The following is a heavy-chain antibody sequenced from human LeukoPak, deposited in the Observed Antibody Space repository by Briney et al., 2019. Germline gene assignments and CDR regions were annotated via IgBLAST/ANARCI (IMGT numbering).Heavy chain of an antibody. CDR3: AKDGFRYCSGGSCYWPYYYYYMDV. V-gene: IGHV3-53*01. Sequence: GGSLRLSCAASGFTVSSNYMGWVRQAPGKGLEWVSIIYSDGGTYYADSVKGRFTISRDNSKNTLYLQMDSLRAEDTAVYYCAKDGFRYCSGGSCYWPYYYYYMDVWGKGTTVTISS. D-gene: IGHD2-15*01. CDR1: GFTVSSNY. CDR2: IYSDGGT. J-gene: IGHJ6*03.